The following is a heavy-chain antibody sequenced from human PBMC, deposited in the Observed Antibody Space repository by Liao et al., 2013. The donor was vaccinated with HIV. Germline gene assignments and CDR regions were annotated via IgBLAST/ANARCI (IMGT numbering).Heavy chain of an antibody. CDR3: ARGRIVGATGGWFDP. D-gene: IGHD1-26*01. CDR1: GGSFSGYY. Sequence: QVQLQQWGAGLLKPSETLSLTCAVYGGSFSGYYWSWIRQPPGKGLEWIGEINHSGSTNYNPSLKSRVTISVDTSKNQFSLKLRSVTAADTAVYYCARGRIVGATGGWFDPWGQGTLVTVSS. J-gene: IGHJ5*02. CDR2: INHSGST. V-gene: IGHV4-34*01.